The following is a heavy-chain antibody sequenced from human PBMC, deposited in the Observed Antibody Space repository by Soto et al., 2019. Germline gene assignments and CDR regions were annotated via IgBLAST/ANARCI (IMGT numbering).Heavy chain of an antibody. CDR2: ISYDGSNK. Sequence: GGSLRLSCAASGFTFSSYGMHWVRQAPGKGLEWVAVISYDGSNKYYADSVKGRFTISRDNSKNTLYLQMNSLRAEDTAVYYCARSHGYGHFDYWGQGTLVTVSS. CDR1: GFTFSSYG. J-gene: IGHJ4*02. CDR3: ARSHGYGHFDY. V-gene: IGHV3-30*03. D-gene: IGHD4-17*01.